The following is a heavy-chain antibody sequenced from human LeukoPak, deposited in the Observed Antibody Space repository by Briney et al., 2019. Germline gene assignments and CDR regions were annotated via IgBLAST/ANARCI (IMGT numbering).Heavy chain of an antibody. Sequence: GASVKVSCKASGYTFTTSGITWVRQAPGQGIEWMGWINTYNGDTQYAQNLQGRVTMTTDTSTSTAYMELRSLRSDDTAVYYCARDHEYVVDYWGQGTLVTVSS. CDR3: ARDHEYVVDY. D-gene: IGHD3-16*01. J-gene: IGHJ4*02. CDR2: INTYNGDT. CDR1: GYTFTTSG. V-gene: IGHV1-18*01.